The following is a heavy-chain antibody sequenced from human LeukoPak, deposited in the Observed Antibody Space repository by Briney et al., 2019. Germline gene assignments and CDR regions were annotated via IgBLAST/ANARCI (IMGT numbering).Heavy chain of an antibody. CDR3: ARPSYYGRSRAFDI. CDR2: INHSGST. CDR1: GGSFSGYY. Sequence: PSETLSLTCAVYGGSFSGYYWNWIRQPPGKGLEWIGEINHSGSTNYNPSLKSRVTISVDTSKNQFSLKLSSVTAADTAVYYCARPSYYGRSRAFDIWGQGTMVTVSS. J-gene: IGHJ3*02. D-gene: IGHD1-26*01. V-gene: IGHV4-34*01.